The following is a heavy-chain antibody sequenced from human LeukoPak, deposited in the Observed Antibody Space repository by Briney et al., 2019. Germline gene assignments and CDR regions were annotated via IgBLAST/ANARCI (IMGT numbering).Heavy chain of an antibody. CDR1: GFTFSDYY. Sequence: PGGSLRLSCAASGFTFSDYYMSWIRQAPGKGLEWVSYISSSGITIYYADSVKGRFTISRDNAKNSLYLQMNSLRAEDTAMYYCARYYYDSSGYYYKDYWGQGTLVTVSS. CDR2: ISSSGITI. V-gene: IGHV3-11*04. D-gene: IGHD3-22*01. CDR3: ARYYYDSSGYYYKDY. J-gene: IGHJ4*02.